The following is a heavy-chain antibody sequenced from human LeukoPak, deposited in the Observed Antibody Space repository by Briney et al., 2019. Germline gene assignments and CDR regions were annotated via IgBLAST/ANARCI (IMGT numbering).Heavy chain of an antibody. CDR2: IWYDGSNK. CDR1: GFTFSTYG. V-gene: IGHV3-33*01. J-gene: IGHJ4*02. CDR3: ARGYCSGGSCYPGYFDY. D-gene: IGHD2-15*01. Sequence: GGSLRLSCAASGFTFSTYGMHWVRQVPGKGLEWVALIWYDGSNKYYVDSVKGRFIISRDNSKDTLYLQMNSMRAEDTAVYYCARGYCSGGSCYPGYFDYRGQGTLATVSS.